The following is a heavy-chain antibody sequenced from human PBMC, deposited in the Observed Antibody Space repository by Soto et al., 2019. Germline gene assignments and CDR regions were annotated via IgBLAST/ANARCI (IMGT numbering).Heavy chain of an antibody. CDR1: GGGLGICA. Sequence: TSVELTCRACGGGLGICAISRVRQAPGQGLEWMGGIIPIFGTANYAQKFQGRVTITADESTSTAYMELSSLRSEDTAVYYCARVGDYQPSHRFLLPDLWGRGTLVNVSS. D-gene: IGHD4-17*01. CDR2: IIPIFGTA. J-gene: IGHJ2*01. CDR3: ARVGDYQPSHRFLLPDL. V-gene: IGHV1-69*01.